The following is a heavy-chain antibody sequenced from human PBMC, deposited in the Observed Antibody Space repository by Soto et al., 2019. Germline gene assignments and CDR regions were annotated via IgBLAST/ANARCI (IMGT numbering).Heavy chain of an antibody. CDR1: GGSFSGYY. D-gene: IGHD3-10*01. J-gene: IGHJ4*02. CDR3: ASAGSLVRGFIWRMFDF. CDR2: INHSGST. V-gene: IGHV4-34*01. Sequence: SETLSLTCAVSGGSFSGYYWSWIRQPPGKGLECIGEINHSGSTNYNPSLKSRVTISLDTSKNRLCRKLSAGTAADTXVYYCASAGSLVRGFIWRMFDFWAKGTLVTVS.